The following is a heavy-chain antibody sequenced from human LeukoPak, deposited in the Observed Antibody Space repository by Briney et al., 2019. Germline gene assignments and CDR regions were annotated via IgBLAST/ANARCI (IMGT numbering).Heavy chain of an antibody. CDR3: ARDIVPGHFDY. CDR2: IDHSGTT. J-gene: IGHJ4*02. D-gene: IGHD3-16*02. CDR1: GYSISSGHY. V-gene: IGHV4-38-2*02. Sequence: SETLSLTCAVSGYSISSGHYWGWIRQPPGKGLEWIGSIDHSGTTYYNPSLKSRVSISVDMSKNQFSPNLSSVTAADTAVYYCARDIVPGHFDYWSQGTLVTVSS.